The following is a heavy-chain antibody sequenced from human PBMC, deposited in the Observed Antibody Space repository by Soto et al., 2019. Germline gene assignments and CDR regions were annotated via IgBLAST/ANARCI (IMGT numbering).Heavy chain of an antibody. J-gene: IGHJ1*01. D-gene: IGHD2-2*01. V-gene: IGHV4-59*08. Sequence: SETLSLTCTVSDGSLSPIYWRWIPQPPEKRLEWIGYIYYAGTTTYNPSLQSRVSISLDTSKNEVSLKLTSVTAADTAVYFCARLGAFYQAMDSWGQGTMVTVSS. CDR1: DGSLSPIY. CDR3: ARLGAFYQAMDS. CDR2: IYYAGTT.